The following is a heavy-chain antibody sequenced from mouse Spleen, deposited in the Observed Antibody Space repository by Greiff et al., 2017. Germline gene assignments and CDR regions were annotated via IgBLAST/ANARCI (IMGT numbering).Heavy chain of an antibody. CDR2: ISSGGDYI. J-gene: IGHJ2*01. CDR1: GFTFSSYA. Sequence: EVKVVESGEGLVKPGGSLKLSCAASGFTFSSYAMSWVRQTPEKRLEWVAYISSGGDYIYYADTVKGRFTISRDNARNTLYLQMSSLKSEDTAMYYCTRDINYGSSYAGYFDYWGQGTTLTVSS. V-gene: IGHV5-9-1*02. CDR3: TRDINYGSSYAGYFDY. D-gene: IGHD1-1*01.